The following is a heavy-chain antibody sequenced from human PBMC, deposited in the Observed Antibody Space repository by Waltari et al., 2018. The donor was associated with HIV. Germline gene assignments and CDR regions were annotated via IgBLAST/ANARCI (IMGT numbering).Heavy chain of an antibody. V-gene: IGHV1-69-2*01. Sequence: EVQLVQSGAEVTKPGATVRISCKVSGYTFTEYYIHWVQQAPGKGLEWMGLVHREDGESIYAEKFQGRVTIIADTSTDTAYMELSSLTSEDTAVYYCATYRGGPDYYYMDVWGKGTTVTVSS. J-gene: IGHJ6*03. CDR2: VHREDGES. CDR3: ATYRGGPDYYYMDV. CDR1: GYTFTEYY. D-gene: IGHD1-26*01.